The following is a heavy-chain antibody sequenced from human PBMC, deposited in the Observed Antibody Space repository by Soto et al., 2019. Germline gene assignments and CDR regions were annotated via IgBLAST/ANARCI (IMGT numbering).Heavy chain of an antibody. CDR2: IWYDGSNK. V-gene: IGHV3-33*01. J-gene: IGHJ5*02. CDR1: GFTFSSYG. CDR3: ARDGTDYDYGDYRWFDP. D-gene: IGHD4-17*01. Sequence: GGSLRLSCAASGFTFSSYGMHWVRQAPGKGLEWVAVIWYDGSNKYYADSVKGRFTISRDNSKNTLYLQMNSLRAEDTAVYYCARDGTDYDYGDYRWFDPWGQGTLVTVSS.